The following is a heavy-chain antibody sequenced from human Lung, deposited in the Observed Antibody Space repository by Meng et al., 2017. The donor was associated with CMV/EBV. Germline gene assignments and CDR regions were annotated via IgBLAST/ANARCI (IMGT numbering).Heavy chain of an antibody. CDR1: GFNVGTYW. J-gene: IGHJ4*02. CDR3: ARVPSSGYSPFDS. D-gene: IGHD3-22*01. CDR2: INQEGNWR. V-gene: IGHV3-7*04. Sequence: GEXXKISCAASGFNVGTYWMTWVRQAPGKGLQWVANINQEGNWRAYVDSVKGRFTISRDNARNSVYLQMNSLRLEDTGVFYCARVPSSGYSPFDSWGPGTQVTVS.